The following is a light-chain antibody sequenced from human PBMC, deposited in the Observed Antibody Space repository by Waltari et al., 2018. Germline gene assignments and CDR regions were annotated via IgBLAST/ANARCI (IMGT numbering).Light chain of an antibody. Sequence: DIQMTPSPSSVSASVGDRVTITCRASQGSSSWLAWYQQKPGKAPNLLLYVASSLQSGVPSRFSGRGSGNDFTLNISSLQPEDIATYYCQQANSFPITFGQGTRLEIK. J-gene: IGKJ5*01. V-gene: IGKV1-12*01. CDR3: QQANSFPIT. CDR2: VAS. CDR1: QGSSSW.